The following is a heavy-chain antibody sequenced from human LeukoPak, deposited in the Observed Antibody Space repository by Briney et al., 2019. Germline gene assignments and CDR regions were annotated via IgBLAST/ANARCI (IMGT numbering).Heavy chain of an antibody. CDR1: AFTFSSYW. Sequence: PGGSLRLSCAASAFTFSSYWMHWVRQAPGKGVGWVSRINSDGSSTNYADSVKGRFTISRDNPKNTLYLQMNSLRAEDTAMYYCARGSDCSGGSCYSYWYFDLWGRGTLVTVSS. V-gene: IGHV3-74*01. D-gene: IGHD2-15*01. J-gene: IGHJ2*01. CDR3: ARGSDCSGGSCYSYWYFDL. CDR2: INSDGSST.